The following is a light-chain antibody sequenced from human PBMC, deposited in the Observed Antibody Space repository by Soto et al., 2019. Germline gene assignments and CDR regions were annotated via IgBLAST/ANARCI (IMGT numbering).Light chain of an antibody. CDR2: GAS. CDR3: QQYNNWPPWT. V-gene: IGKV3-15*01. J-gene: IGKJ1*01. CDR1: QSVGSN. Sequence: IVMTQSPATLSVSPGERATLSCRASQSVGSNLAWYQQKPDQAPRLLIYGASTRATGIPARFSGSGSGTEFTLTISSLQSEDFAVYYCQQYNNWPPWTFGQGTKV.